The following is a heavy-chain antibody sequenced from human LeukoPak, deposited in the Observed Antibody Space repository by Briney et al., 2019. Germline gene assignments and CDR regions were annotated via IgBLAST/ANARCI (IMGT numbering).Heavy chain of an antibody. CDR3: ANSRAYYDFWSGYSTIDY. CDR2: ITGSGGST. V-gene: IGHV3-23*01. CDR1: GFTVSSNY. J-gene: IGHJ4*02. Sequence: GGSLRLSCAASGFTVSSNYMSWVRQAPGEGLEWVSAITGSGGSTYYADSVKGRFTISRDNSKNTLYLQMNSLRAEDTAIYYCANSRAYYDFWSGYSTIDYWGQGTLVTVSS. D-gene: IGHD3-3*01.